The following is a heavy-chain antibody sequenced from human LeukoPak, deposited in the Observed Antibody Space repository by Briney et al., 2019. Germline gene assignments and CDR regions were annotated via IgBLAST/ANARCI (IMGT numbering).Heavy chain of an antibody. D-gene: IGHD3-10*01. Sequence: PGGSLRLSCAASGFTFSTYWMTWVRQAPGKGLEWVANIQQDGSEKYYVDSVRGRFTISRDNAKNSLYLQMNNLRAEDTAVYYCAREGVGDYYYCIDVWGKGTTVTVSS. CDR3: AREGVGDYYYCIDV. V-gene: IGHV3-7*01. CDR2: IQQDGSEK. CDR1: GFTFSTYW. J-gene: IGHJ6*03.